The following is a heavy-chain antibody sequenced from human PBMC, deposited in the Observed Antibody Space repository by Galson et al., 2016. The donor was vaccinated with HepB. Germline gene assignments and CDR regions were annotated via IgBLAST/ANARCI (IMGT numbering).Heavy chain of an antibody. V-gene: IGHV3-74*01. CDR2: INSDGTST. CDR3: TRDSMTTESPLDY. Sequence: SLRLSCAASGFGFRSYWMYWVRQYPGKGLMWVARINSDGTSTSLADSVKGRFTISRDNAKNTLYLQMRSLRAEDTAVYYCTRDSMTTESPLDYWGQGTLVTVSS. D-gene: IGHD4-17*01. J-gene: IGHJ4*02. CDR1: GFGFRSYW.